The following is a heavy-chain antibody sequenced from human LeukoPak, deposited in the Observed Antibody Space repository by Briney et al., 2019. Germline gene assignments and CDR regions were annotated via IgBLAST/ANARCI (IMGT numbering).Heavy chain of an antibody. D-gene: IGHD4-17*01. CDR1: GFTFSSYS. CDR2: ISSSSSYI. CDR3: ARGSTVTTLNWFDP. Sequence: PGGSLRLSCAASGFTFSSYSMNWDRQAPGKVLEWASSISSSSSYIYYADSVKGRFTISRDNAKNSLYLQMNSLRAEDTAVYYCARGSTVTTLNWFDPWGQGTLVTVSS. V-gene: IGHV3-21*01. J-gene: IGHJ5*02.